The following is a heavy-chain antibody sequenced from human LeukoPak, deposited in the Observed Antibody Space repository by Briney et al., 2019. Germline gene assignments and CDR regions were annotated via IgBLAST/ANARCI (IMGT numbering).Heavy chain of an antibody. CDR1: GFTFSSYW. CDR2: IKQDGSEK. V-gene: IGHV3-7*01. J-gene: IGHJ4*02. CDR3: AREAVNYDILTGFFDY. D-gene: IGHD3-9*01. Sequence: GGSLRLSCAASGFTFSSYWMSWVRQAPGKGLEWVANIKQDGSEKYYVDSVKGRFTISRDNAKNSLYLQMNSLRAEDTAVYYCAREAVNYDILTGFFDYWGQGTLVTVSS.